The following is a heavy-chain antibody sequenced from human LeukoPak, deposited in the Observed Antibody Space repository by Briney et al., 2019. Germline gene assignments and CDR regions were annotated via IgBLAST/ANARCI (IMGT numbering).Heavy chain of an antibody. CDR3: ARGVLLWFGELSYNWFDP. CDR1: GDSISSYF. V-gene: IGHV4-59*01. D-gene: IGHD3-10*01. Sequence: PSETLSLTCTVSGDSISSYFWSWIRQPPGKGLEWIGYFSHSGSTNYNPSLKSRVTISVDTSKNQFSLHLSSVTAADTAVYYCARGVLLWFGELSYNWFDPWGQGTLVTVSS. CDR2: FSHSGST. J-gene: IGHJ5*02.